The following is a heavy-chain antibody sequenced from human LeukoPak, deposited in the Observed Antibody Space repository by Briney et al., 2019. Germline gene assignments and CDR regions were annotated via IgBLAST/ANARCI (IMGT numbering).Heavy chain of an antibody. CDR2: IYNSGST. CDR1: DDSITIYY. Sequence: SETLSLTCTVSDDSITIYYWNWIRQPPGKGLEWIGYIYNSGSTNNNPSLKSRVTISVDTSKKQFSLKLSSVTAADTAVYYCARETPYGSGSYPFDYWGQGILVTVSS. D-gene: IGHD3-10*01. J-gene: IGHJ4*02. CDR3: ARETPYGSGSYPFDY. V-gene: IGHV4-59*01.